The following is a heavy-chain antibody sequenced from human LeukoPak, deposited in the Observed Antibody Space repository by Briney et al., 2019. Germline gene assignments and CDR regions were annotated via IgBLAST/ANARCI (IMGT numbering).Heavy chain of an antibody. J-gene: IGHJ4*02. CDR1: GFTFSSYA. CDR2: ISGSGGST. Sequence: GGSLRLSCAASGFTFSSYAMSWVRQAPGKGLEWVSAISGSGGSTYYADSVKGRFTISGDNSKNTLYLQMNSLRAEDTAVYYCAGTYYYDSSGYPYYFDYWGQGTLVTVSS. CDR3: AGTYYYDSSGYPYYFDY. V-gene: IGHV3-23*01. D-gene: IGHD3-22*01.